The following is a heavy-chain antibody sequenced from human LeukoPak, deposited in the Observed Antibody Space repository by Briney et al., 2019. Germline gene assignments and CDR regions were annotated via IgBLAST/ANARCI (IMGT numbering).Heavy chain of an antibody. D-gene: IGHD2-21*01. Sequence: SETLSLTCTVSGGSISSYYWSWIRQPPGKGLEWIGYIYYSGSTNYNPSLKSRVTISVDTSKNQFSLKLSSVPAADAAVYYCARIKSVVYIFDYWGQGTLVTVSS. J-gene: IGHJ4*02. CDR1: GGSISSYY. CDR2: IYYSGST. V-gene: IGHV4-59*01. CDR3: ARIKSVVYIFDY.